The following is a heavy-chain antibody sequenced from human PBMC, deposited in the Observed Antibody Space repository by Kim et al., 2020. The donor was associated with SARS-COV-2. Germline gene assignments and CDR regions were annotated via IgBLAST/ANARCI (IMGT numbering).Heavy chain of an antibody. J-gene: IGHJ4*02. V-gene: IGHV3-11*01. CDR2: ISRSGNTI. D-gene: IGHD5-12*01. Sequence: GGSLRLSCAASGFTFSDYYMSWIRQAPGKGLEWVSYISRSGNTIYYADSVKGRFTISRDNAKNSLYLQMNSLRAEDTAVYHCARYDGYNYGGIDYWGQGTMVTVSS. CDR1: GFTFSDYY. CDR3: ARYDGYNYGGIDY.